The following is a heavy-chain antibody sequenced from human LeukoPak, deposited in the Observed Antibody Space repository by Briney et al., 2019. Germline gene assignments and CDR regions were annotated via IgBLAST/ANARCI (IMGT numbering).Heavy chain of an antibody. V-gene: IGHV3-30*02. J-gene: IGHJ4*02. CDR1: GFTFSSYG. CDR2: IRYDGSNK. CDR3: AREPSYGDYVDGFYFDY. Sequence: GGSLRLSCAASGFTFSSYGMHWVRQAPGKGLEWVAFIRYDGSNKYYADSVKGRFTISRDNSKNTLYLQMNSLRAEDTAVYYCAREPSYGDYVDGFYFDYWGQGTLVTVSS. D-gene: IGHD4-17*01.